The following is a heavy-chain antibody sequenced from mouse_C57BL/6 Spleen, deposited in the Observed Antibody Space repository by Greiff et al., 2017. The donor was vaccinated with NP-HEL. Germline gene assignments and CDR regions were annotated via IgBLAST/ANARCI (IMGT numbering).Heavy chain of an antibody. CDR1: GYTFTDYY. J-gene: IGHJ3*01. Sequence: EVQLQQSGPELVKPGASVKISCKASGYTFTDYYMNWVKQSHGKSLEWIGDINPNNGGTSYNQKFKGKATLPVDKSSSTAYMELRSLTSEDSAVYYCARDDDYGPWFAYWGQGTLVTVSA. V-gene: IGHV1-26*01. D-gene: IGHD2-4*01. CDR2: INPNNGGT. CDR3: ARDDDYGPWFAY.